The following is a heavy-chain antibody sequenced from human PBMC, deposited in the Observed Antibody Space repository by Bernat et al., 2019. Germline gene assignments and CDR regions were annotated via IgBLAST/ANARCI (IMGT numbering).Heavy chain of an antibody. CDR2: INQDGSEK. CDR1: GFTFSGYW. V-gene: IGHV3-7*03. J-gene: IGHJ6*02. CDR3: ARANAMDV. Sequence: EVQLVESGGGLVQPWGSLRLSCAASGFTFSGYWMNWVRQAPGKGLEWVANINQDGSEKFYVGSVGGRFTISRDNAKNSLYLQMNSLRAEDTAVYYCARANAMDVWGQGTTVTVSS.